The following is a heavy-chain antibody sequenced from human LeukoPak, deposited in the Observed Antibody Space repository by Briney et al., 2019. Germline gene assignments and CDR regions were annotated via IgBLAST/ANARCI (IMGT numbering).Heavy chain of an antibody. CDR2: ISNSGST. Sequence: SETLSLTCTVSGGSISNNYWSWIRQPPGKGLEWIGYISNSGSTNYNPSLKSRVTISVGTSKNQFSLKLSSVTAADTAVYYCARHAGLSYGFDYWGQGTLVTVFS. D-gene: IGHD5-18*01. V-gene: IGHV4-59*08. CDR1: GGSISNNY. CDR3: ARHAGLSYGFDY. J-gene: IGHJ4*02.